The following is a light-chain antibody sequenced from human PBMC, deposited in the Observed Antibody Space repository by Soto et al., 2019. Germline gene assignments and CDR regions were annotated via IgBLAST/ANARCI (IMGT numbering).Light chain of an antibody. CDR1: QSISSW. J-gene: IGKJ5*01. Sequence: DIQMTQSPSTLSASVGDRVTITCRASQSISSWLAWYQQKPGKAPKLLIYKASTLKSGVPSRFSATVSGTEFSLTITSLQPEDFATYYCQQLFDSPITFGQGTRLENK. V-gene: IGKV1-5*03. CDR2: KAS. CDR3: QQLFDSPIT.